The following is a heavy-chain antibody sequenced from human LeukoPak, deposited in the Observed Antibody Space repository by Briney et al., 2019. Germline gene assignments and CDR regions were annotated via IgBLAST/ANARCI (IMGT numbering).Heavy chain of an antibody. CDR2: INGYNGNT. Sequence: ASVKVSCKASGYTFTRYGISWVRQAPGQGLEWMGWINGYNGNTKYAQKLQGRVTMTTDTSTTTAYMELRSLRSDDTAVYYCAREGWGTYSSGPYYFDYWGQGTLITVSS. D-gene: IGHD6-19*01. CDR1: GYTFTRYG. J-gene: IGHJ4*02. V-gene: IGHV1-18*04. CDR3: AREGWGTYSSGPYYFDY.